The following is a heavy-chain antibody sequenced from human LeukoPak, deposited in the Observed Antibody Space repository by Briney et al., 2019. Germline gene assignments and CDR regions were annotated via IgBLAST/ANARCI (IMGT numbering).Heavy chain of an antibody. J-gene: IGHJ6*03. Sequence: GGSLRLSCAASGFTSSSYWMTWVRQAPGKGLEWVANIKQDGSEKYYVDSVKGRFTISRDNAKNSLFLQMNNVRTEDTAVYYCARLGFTSGYGWDGGYYYYYMDVWDKGTTVTVSS. CDR1: GFTSSSYW. D-gene: IGHD1-1*01. CDR2: IKQDGSEK. V-gene: IGHV3-7*01. CDR3: ARLGFTSGYGWDGGYYYYYMDV.